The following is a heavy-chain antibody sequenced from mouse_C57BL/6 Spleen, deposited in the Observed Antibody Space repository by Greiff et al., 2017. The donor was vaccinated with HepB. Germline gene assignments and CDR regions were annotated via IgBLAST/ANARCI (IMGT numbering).Heavy chain of an antibody. J-gene: IGHJ4*01. CDR2: INHSTGGT. V-gene: IGHV1-42*01. CDR3: ARRDPYAMDY. CDR1: GYSFTGYY. Sequence: VQLQQSGPELVKPGASVKISCKASGYSFTGYYMNWVKQSPEKSLEWVGEINHSTGGTTYNQKFKAKATLTVDKSSSTAYMQLKSLTSEDSAVYYCARRDPYAMDYWGQGTSVTVSS.